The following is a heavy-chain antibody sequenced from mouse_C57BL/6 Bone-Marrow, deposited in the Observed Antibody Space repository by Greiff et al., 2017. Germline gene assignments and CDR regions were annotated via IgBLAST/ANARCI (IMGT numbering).Heavy chain of an antibody. D-gene: IGHD2-1*01. J-gene: IGHJ2*01. V-gene: IGHV1-64*01. Sequence: QVQLKQSGAELVKPGASVKLSCKASGYTFTSYWMHWVKQRPGQGLEWIGMIHPNSGSTNYNEKFKSKATLTVDKSSSTAYMQLSSLTSEDSAVYYCARWDGNYDLDYWGQGTTLTVSS. CDR3: ARWDGNYDLDY. CDR1: GYTFTSYW. CDR2: IHPNSGST.